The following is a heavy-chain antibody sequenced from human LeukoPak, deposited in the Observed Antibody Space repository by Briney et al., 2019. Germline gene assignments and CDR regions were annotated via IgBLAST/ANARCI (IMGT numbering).Heavy chain of an antibody. CDR1: GYSFTSYW. CDR3: ARAYYYDSSGYYYYFDY. D-gene: IGHD3-22*01. J-gene: IGHJ4*02. V-gene: IGHV5-51*01. CDR2: IYPGDSDT. Sequence: LGESLKISCKGSGYSFTSYWIGWARQMPGKGLEWMGIIYPGDSDTRYSPSFQGQVTISADKSISTAYLQWSSLKASDTAMYYCARAYYYDSSGYYYYFDYWGQGTLVTVSS.